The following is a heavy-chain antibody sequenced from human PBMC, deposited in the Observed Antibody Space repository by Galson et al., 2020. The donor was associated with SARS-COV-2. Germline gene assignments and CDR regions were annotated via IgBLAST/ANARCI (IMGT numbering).Heavy chain of an antibody. CDR3: ARVEGYCSGGNCYSFVHAYYYYGMDV. CDR2: ISYDGSNK. Sequence: GGSLRLSCAASGFTFSSYAMHWVRRAPGKGLEWVAVISYDGSNKYYADSVKGRFTISRDNSKNTLYLQMNSLRAEDTAVYYCARVEGYCSGGNCYSFVHAYYYYGMDVWGQGTTVTVSS. J-gene: IGHJ6*02. D-gene: IGHD2-15*01. CDR1: GFTFSSYA. V-gene: IGHV3-30*04.